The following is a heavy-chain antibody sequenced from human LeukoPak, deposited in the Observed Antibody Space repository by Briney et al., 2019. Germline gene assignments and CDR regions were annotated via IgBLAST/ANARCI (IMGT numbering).Heavy chain of an antibody. CDR1: GGSISSYY. Sequence: SETLSLTCTVSGGSISSYYWSWIRQPPGKGLEWIGYIYYSGSTNYNPSLKNRVTISVDTSKNQFSLKLSSVTAADTAVYYCARGGSSGYYYFMPLDYWGQGTLVTVSS. CDR3: ARGGSSGYYYFMPLDY. D-gene: IGHD3-22*01. J-gene: IGHJ4*02. V-gene: IGHV4-59*01. CDR2: IYYSGST.